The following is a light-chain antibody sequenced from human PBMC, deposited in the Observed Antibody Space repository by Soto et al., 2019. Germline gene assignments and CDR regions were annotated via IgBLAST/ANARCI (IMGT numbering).Light chain of an antibody. CDR2: GAS. J-gene: IGKJ4*01. Sequence: EVVLTQSPGTLSLSPGERATLSCRASQTVTSNYLAWYQQKPGQAPRLLIYGASSRATDIPHRFSGSGSGTDFPLTISRLEPEDFAVYYCQQRSNWPLTFGGGTKVDIK. V-gene: IGKV3D-20*02. CDR3: QQRSNWPLT. CDR1: QTVTSNY.